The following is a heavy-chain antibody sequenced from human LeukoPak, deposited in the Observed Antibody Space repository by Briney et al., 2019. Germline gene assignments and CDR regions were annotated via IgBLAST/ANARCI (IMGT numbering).Heavy chain of an antibody. Sequence: GESLKISCKGSGCSFTSYWIGWVRQMPGKGLEWMGIIYPGDSDTRYSPSFQGQVTISADKSISTAYLQWSSLKASDTAMYYCARRGRGYFDWLSQFDYWGQGTLVTVSS. CDR2: IYPGDSDT. CDR3: ARRGRGYFDWLSQFDY. CDR1: GCSFTSYW. V-gene: IGHV5-51*01. D-gene: IGHD3-9*01. J-gene: IGHJ4*02.